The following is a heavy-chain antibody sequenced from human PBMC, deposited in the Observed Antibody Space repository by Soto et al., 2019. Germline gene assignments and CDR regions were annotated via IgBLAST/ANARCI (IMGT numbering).Heavy chain of an antibody. V-gene: IGHV3-7*03. D-gene: IGHD2-21*02. CDR1: VFTFSSYW. CDR3: ARVYCGGDCYSGYFDY. J-gene: IGHJ4*02. Sequence: QSRGYLVLSCASSVFTFSSYWMSLVRQAPGKGLEWVAKIKQDGSEKYYVDSVKGRFTISIDNAKNSLYLQMNSLRAEDTAVYYCARVYCGGDCYSGYFDYWGQGTMVTVSS. CDR2: IKQDGSEK.